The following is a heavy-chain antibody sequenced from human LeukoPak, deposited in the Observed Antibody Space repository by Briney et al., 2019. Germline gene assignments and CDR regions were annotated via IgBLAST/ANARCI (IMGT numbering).Heavy chain of an antibody. CDR1: GFTFSSYA. V-gene: IGHV3-23*01. Sequence: GGSLRLSCAASGFTFSSYAMSWVRQAPGKGLEWVSAISGSGGSTYYADSVKGRFTISRDNSKNTLYLQMNSLRAEDTVVYYCAKYPDHYYYYMDVWGKGTTVTVSS. J-gene: IGHJ6*03. CDR3: AKYPDHYYYYMDV. CDR2: ISGSGGST.